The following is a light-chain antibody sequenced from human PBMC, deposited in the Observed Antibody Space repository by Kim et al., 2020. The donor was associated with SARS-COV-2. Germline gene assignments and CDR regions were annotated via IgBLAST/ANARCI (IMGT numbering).Light chain of an antibody. Sequence: CQGDRAALYCRASQSGNSLLAGYQQKPGQAPRRLLDDASNRATGIPARFSGSVSGTDLTLTISSLEPEDFAVYYCQQRGNWPPEYTFGQGTKLEI. CDR1: QSGNSL. CDR3: QQRGNWPPEYT. CDR2: DAS. J-gene: IGKJ2*01. V-gene: IGKV3-11*01.